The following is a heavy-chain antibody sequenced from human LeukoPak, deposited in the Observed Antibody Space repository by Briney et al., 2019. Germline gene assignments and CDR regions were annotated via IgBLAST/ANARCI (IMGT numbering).Heavy chain of an antibody. CDR1: GYTFTSYA. J-gene: IGHJ4*02. CDR3: ARALQVARIEVAGLPRY. CDR2: INTNTGNP. Sequence: GGSLRLSCKASGYTFTSYAMNWVGQAPGQGLEWMGWINTNTGNPTYAQGFTGRFVFSLDTSVSTAYLQISSLKAEDTAVYYCARALQVARIEVAGLPRYWGQGTLVTVSS. D-gene: IGHD6-19*01. V-gene: IGHV7-4-1*02.